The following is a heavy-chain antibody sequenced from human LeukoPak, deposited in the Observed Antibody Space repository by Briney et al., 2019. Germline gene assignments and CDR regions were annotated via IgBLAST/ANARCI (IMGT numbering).Heavy chain of an antibody. CDR2: ISGSGGST. V-gene: IGHV3-23*01. D-gene: IGHD4/OR15-4a*01. J-gene: IGHJ4*02. Sequence: GGSLRLSCAASGLTFSSYEMNWVRQAPGKGLEWVSAISGSGGSTYYADSVKGRFTISRDNSKNTLYLQMNSLRAEDTAVYYCAKDFASMVDYYFDYWGQGTLVTVSS. CDR3: AKDFASMVDYYFDY. CDR1: GLTFSSYE.